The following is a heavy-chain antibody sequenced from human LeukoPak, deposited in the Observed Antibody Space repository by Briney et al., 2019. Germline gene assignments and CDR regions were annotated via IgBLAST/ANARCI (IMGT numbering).Heavy chain of an antibody. CDR2: ISGSGGST. CDR3: AKVFTGYRCSDSAVDY. V-gene: IGHV3-23*01. J-gene: IGHJ4*02. D-gene: IGHD6-13*01. Sequence: GGSLRLSCAASGSTFSSYAMSWVRQAPGKGLEWVSAISGSGGSTYYADSVKGRFTISRDNSKNTLYLQMNSLRAEDTAVYYCAKVFTGYRCSDSAVDYWGQGTLVTVSS. CDR1: GSTFSSYA.